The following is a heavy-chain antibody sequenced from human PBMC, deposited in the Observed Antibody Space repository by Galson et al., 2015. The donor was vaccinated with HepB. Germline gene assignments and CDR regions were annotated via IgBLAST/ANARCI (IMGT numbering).Heavy chain of an antibody. Sequence: SLRLSCAASGFTFSSYAMHWVRQAPGKGLEWVAVISYDGSNKYYADSVKGRFTISRDNSKNTLYLQMNSLRAEDTAVYYCARGGERWLQYIDYWGQGTLVTVSS. CDR2: ISYDGSNK. D-gene: IGHD5-24*01. J-gene: IGHJ4*02. V-gene: IGHV3-30*04. CDR1: GFTFSSYA. CDR3: ARGGERWLQYIDY.